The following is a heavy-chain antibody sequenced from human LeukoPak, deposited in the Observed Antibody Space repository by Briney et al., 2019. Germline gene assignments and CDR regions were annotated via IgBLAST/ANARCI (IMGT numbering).Heavy chain of an antibody. D-gene: IGHD3-10*01. CDR1: GGSISSYY. J-gene: IGHJ1*01. CDR3: ARQQYYGSGSYIQH. CDR2: IYYSGST. Sequence: PSETLSLTCTVSGGSISSYYWGWIRQPPGKGLEWIGYIYYSGSTNYNPSLKSRVTISVDTSKSQFSLQLSSVTAADTAVYYCARQQYYGSGSYIQHWGQGTLVTVSS. V-gene: IGHV4-59*08.